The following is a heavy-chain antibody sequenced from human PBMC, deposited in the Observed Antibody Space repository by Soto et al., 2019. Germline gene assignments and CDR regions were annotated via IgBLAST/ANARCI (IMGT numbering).Heavy chain of an antibody. J-gene: IGHJ4*02. CDR2: ISAYNGNT. CDR1: GYTFSNYG. V-gene: IGHV1-18*01. CDR3: ARDSPPVDY. Sequence: QVQLVQSGAEVKKPGASVKVSCKASGYTFSNYGISWVRQAPGQGLEWMGWISAYNGNTKYAQKLQGRVTMTTDTSTRTAFLELRGLRSCDPAVYYCARDSPPVDYWGQGTLVTVSS.